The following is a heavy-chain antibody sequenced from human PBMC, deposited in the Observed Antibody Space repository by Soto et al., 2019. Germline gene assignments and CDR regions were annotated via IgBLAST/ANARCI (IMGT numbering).Heavy chain of an antibody. V-gene: IGHV4-31*03. Sequence: PWETLSLTCTFSVVSISSGGYYWSWIRQHPGKGLEWIGHIFYSGSTYYNPSLKSRVTISVDTSKNQFSLKLSSVTAADTAVYHCARDRKDSSGYYEYWGQGTLVSVSS. D-gene: IGHD3-22*01. CDR3: ARDRKDSSGYYEY. J-gene: IGHJ4*02. CDR2: IFYSGST. CDR1: VVSISSGGYY.